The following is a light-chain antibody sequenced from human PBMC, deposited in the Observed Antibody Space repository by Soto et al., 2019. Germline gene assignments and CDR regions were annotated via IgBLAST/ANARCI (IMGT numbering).Light chain of an antibody. CDR3: NSYTSSSTYV. J-gene: IGLJ1*01. CDR1: SSDVGAYNF. Sequence: QSVLTQPASVSGSPGQSITISCTGTSSDVGAYNFVSWYQQHPGKAPKLTIYEVSNRPSGVSNRFSGSKSGDTASLTISGLQAEDEADYYCNSYTSSSTYVFGTGTQLTVL. CDR2: EVS. V-gene: IGLV2-14*01.